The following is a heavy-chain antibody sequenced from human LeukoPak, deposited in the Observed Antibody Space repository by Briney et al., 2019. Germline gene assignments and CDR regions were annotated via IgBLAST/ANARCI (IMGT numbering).Heavy chain of an antibody. CDR3: ARDGQWLTSNWFDP. CDR2: LYTGGST. J-gene: IGHJ5*02. CDR1: GGSISSYY. D-gene: IGHD6-19*01. V-gene: IGHV4-4*07. Sequence: SETLSLTCTISGGSISSYYWSWIRQPAGKGLEWIGRLYTGGSTNYNPSLKSRVTMSVDTSKNQFSLKLSSVTAADTAVYYCARDGQWLTSNWFDPWGQGTLVTASS.